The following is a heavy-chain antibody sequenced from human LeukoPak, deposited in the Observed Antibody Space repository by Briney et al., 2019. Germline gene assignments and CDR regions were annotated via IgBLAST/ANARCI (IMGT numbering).Heavy chain of an antibody. D-gene: IGHD5-18*01. J-gene: IGHJ5*02. CDR1: GYTFTGYY. Sequence: GASVKVSCKASGYTFTGYYMHWVRQAPGQGLEWMGWINPNSGGTNYAQKFQGRVILTRDTSISTAYMELSRLRSDDTAIYYCARGPGWMQPTRKDWFDPGGQGTLVTVSS. CDR3: ARGPGWMQPTRKDWFDP. V-gene: IGHV1-2*02. CDR2: INPNSGGT.